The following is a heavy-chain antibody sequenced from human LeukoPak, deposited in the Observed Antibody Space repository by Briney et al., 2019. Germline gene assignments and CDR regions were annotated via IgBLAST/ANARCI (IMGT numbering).Heavy chain of an antibody. J-gene: IGHJ6*02. CDR3: AILSITIFGGDYYYYGMDV. D-gene: IGHD3-3*01. CDR2: ISSSSSYI. V-gene: IGHV3-21*01. CDR1: GFTFSSYS. Sequence: GGSLRLSCAASGFTFSSYSMNWVRQAPGKGLEWVSSISSSSSYIYYADSVKGRFTISRDNAKNSLYLQMNSLRAEDTAVYYRAILSITIFGGDYYYYGMDVWGQGTTVTVSS.